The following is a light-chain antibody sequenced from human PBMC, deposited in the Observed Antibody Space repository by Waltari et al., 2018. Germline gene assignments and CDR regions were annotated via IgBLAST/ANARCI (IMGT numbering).Light chain of an antibody. Sequence: DIQMTQSPSSLSASVGDRVTITCRASQGISNYLAWYQQKQGKVPKLVSYDASTLQSGVPSRFSGSGSGTDFTLTISSLQPEDVATYYCQKYNSALLTFGGGTKVEIK. J-gene: IGKJ4*01. CDR2: DAS. V-gene: IGKV1-27*01. CDR1: QGISNY. CDR3: QKYNSALLT.